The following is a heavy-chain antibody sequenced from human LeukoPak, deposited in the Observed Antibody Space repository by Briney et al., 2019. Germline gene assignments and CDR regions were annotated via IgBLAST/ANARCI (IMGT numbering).Heavy chain of an antibody. D-gene: IGHD1-1*01. Sequence: GGSLRLSCAASGFTFSVYDMYWIRQSPGKGLECVSVISRGGISYYADSVKGRFTISRDNSKNTLYLQMNSLRAEDTAVYYCSKKGQADDDGKPDWGQGTLVTVSS. J-gene: IGHJ4*02. CDR3: SKKGQADDDGKPD. V-gene: IGHV3-23*01. CDR1: GFTFSVYD. CDR2: ISRGGIS.